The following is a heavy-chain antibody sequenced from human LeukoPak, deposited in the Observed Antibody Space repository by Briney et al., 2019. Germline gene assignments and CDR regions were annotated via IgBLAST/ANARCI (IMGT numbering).Heavy chain of an antibody. D-gene: IGHD3-22*01. V-gene: IGHV4-38-2*02. Sequence: SETLSLTCTVSGYSISSGYFWGWIRQPPGKGPEWIGSISQSGYTYYNPSLKSRVTISVDTSKNQFSLKLSSVTAADTAVYYCARGYYDSSGYYQYIFDYWGQGTLVTVSS. CDR1: GYSISSGYF. CDR2: ISQSGYT. J-gene: IGHJ4*02. CDR3: ARGYYDSSGYYQYIFDY.